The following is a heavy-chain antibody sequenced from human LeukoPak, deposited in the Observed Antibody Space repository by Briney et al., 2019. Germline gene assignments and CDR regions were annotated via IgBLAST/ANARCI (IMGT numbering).Heavy chain of an antibody. V-gene: IGHV3-30*02. D-gene: IGHD5-12*01. CDR2: IRYDGSNK. J-gene: IGHJ4*02. Sequence: AGSRRLSSAASGFTFSSYGMHWVRQAPGRGLEWVAFIRYDGSNKYYADSVKGRFPSSRDNSKNTLYLQRNSLRAEDTAVYYCAKDRGYSGYDWEGVFDYWGQGTLVTVSS. CDR1: GFTFSSYG. CDR3: AKDRGYSGYDWEGVFDY.